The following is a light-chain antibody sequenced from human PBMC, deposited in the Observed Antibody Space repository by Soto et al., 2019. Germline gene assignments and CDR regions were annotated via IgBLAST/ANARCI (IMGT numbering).Light chain of an antibody. V-gene: IGLV2-23*01. J-gene: IGLJ1*01. Sequence: QSVLTRPASVSGSPGQSITISCTGTSSDVGSYNLVSWYQQHPGKAPKLMIYEGSKRPSGVSNRFSGSKSGNTASLTISGLQAEDEADYYCCSYAGSSYVFGTGTKVTVL. CDR1: SSDVGSYNL. CDR3: CSYAGSSYV. CDR2: EGS.